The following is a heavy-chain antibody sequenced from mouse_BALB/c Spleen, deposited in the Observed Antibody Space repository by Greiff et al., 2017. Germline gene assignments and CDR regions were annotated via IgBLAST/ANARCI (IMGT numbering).Heavy chain of an antibody. CDR2: INPYNDGT. CDR3: ERSAVSPTFAY. J-gene: IGHJ3*01. D-gene: IGHD2-10*01. V-gene: IGHV1-14*01. CDR1: GYTFTSYV. Sequence: VQLQQSGPELVKPGASVKMSCKASGYTFTSYVMHWVKKKPGQGLEWIGYINPYNDGTKYNEKFKGKATLTSDKSSSTAYMELSSLTSEDSAVYYWERSAVSPTFAYGGQGTLVTVSA.